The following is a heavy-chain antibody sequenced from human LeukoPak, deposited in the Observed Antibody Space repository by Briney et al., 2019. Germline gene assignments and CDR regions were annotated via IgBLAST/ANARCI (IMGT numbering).Heavy chain of an antibody. J-gene: IGHJ4*02. D-gene: IGHD5-24*01. V-gene: IGHV3-48*04. CDR2: ILSSTSTI. CDR1: GFTFSSYA. Sequence: PGGSLRLSCAASGFTFSSYAMSWVRQAPGKGLEWVSYILSSTSTIYYADSVKGRFTISRDNAKNSLYLQMNSLRAEDTAVYYCARAYNYADYWGQGTLVTVSS. CDR3: ARAYNYADY.